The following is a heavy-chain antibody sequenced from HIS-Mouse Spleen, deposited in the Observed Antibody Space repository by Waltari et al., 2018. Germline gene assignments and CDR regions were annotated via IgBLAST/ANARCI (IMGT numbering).Heavy chain of an antibody. Sequence: QVQLQQWGAGLLKPSETLSLTCAVYGGSFSGYYWSWIRQPPGKGLEWIGEINHSGSTNYNPSLKSRVTISVDTSKNQFSLKLSSVTAADTAVYYCVGYDSSGYHAFDIWGQGTMVTVSS. CDR1: GGSFSGYY. V-gene: IGHV4-34*01. D-gene: IGHD3-22*01. J-gene: IGHJ3*02. CDR2: INHSGST. CDR3: VGYDSSGYHAFDI.